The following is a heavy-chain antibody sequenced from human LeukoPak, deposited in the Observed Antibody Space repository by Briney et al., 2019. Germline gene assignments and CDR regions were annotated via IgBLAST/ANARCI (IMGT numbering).Heavy chain of an antibody. J-gene: IGHJ5*02. CDR2: IYSGGST. CDR3: ARVSGSYLWWFDP. D-gene: IGHD1-26*01. V-gene: IGHV3-53*01. CDR1: GFTVSSNY. Sequence: GGSLRLSCAASGFTVSSNYMSWVRQAPGKGLEWVSVIYSGGSTYYADSVKGRFTISRDNSKNTLYLQMNSPRAEDTAVYYCARVSGSYLWWFDPWGQGTLVTVSS.